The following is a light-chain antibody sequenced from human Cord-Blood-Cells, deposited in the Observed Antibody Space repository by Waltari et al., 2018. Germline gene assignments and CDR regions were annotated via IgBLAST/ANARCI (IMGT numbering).Light chain of an antibody. CDR1: SSNIGAGYD. CDR2: VNS. Sequence: QSVLTQPPSVSGAPGQRVTISCTGSSSNIGAGYDVPWYQQLPGTAPKPLIYVNSNRPSGVPDRFSGSKSGTSASLAITGLQAEDEADYYCQSYDSSLSGWVFGGGTKLTVL. CDR3: QSYDSSLSGWV. V-gene: IGLV1-40*01. J-gene: IGLJ3*02.